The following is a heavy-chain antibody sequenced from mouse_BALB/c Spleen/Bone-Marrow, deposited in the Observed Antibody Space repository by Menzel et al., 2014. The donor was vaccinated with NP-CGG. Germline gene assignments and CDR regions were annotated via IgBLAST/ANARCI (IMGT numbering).Heavy chain of an antibody. CDR2: IRLKSNNYAT. Sequence: EVKLVESGGGFVQPGGSMKLSCVASGFTFSNYWMNWVHQFPEKGLEWIAEIRLKSNNYATQCAESVKGRFAISREDSKSSVYLQMNNLRAEGSSIYYCVTYFDYWGQGTTLTGSS. V-gene: IGHV6-6*02. CDR3: VTYFDY. D-gene: IGHD2-1*01. J-gene: IGHJ2*01. CDR1: GFTFSNYW.